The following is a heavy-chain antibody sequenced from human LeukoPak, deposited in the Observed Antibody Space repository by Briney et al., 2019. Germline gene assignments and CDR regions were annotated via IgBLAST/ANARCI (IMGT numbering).Heavy chain of an antibody. Sequence: GASVKVSCKASGYTFTGYYIHWVRQAPGQGLEWMGWINPNSGGTNYAQKFQGRVTMTRDTSISTAYMELSRLRSDGTAVYYCARAITMIVVVMVYWGQGTLVTVSS. CDR1: GYTFTGYY. D-gene: IGHD3-22*01. CDR3: ARAITMIVVVMVY. V-gene: IGHV1-2*02. CDR2: INPNSGGT. J-gene: IGHJ4*02.